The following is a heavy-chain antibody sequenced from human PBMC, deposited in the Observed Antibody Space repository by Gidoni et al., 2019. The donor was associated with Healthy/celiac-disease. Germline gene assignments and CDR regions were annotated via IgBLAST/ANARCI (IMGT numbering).Heavy chain of an antibody. Sequence: VQLLQSGAEVKKPWASVEASCKPSGYTFTSYGISWSRQAPGQGLEWMGWLSAYNSNTNEAQKLQGRVTMTTDTTTSTDYMKLRSRGADDTAVYYGARDPKGVPPSLFDYWGQGTLVTVSS. V-gene: IGHV1-18*01. CDR3: ARDPKGVPPSLFDY. CDR2: LSAYNSNT. D-gene: IGHD2-8*01. CDR1: GYTFTSYG. J-gene: IGHJ4*02.